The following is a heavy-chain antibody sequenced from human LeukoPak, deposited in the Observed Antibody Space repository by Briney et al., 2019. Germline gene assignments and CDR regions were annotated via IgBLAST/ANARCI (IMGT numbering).Heavy chain of an antibody. CDR1: GDSISSSNW. J-gene: IGHJ4*02. Sequence: SETLSLTCAVSGDSISSSNWWTWVRQPPGRGLEWIGEIYHSGNTNYSPSLHSRLTMSIDKSTSQFSLKLTSVTTADTAVYYCATRRWDYGDFLDFWGQGTLVTVSS. CDR3: ATRRWDYGDFLDF. D-gene: IGHD4-17*01. CDR2: IYHSGNT. V-gene: IGHV4/OR15-8*02.